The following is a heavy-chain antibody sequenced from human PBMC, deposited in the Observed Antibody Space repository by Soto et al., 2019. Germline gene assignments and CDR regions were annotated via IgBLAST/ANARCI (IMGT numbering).Heavy chain of an antibody. V-gene: IGHV3-48*02. CDR2: ISSSSSTI. J-gene: IGHJ4*02. Sequence: EVQLWESGGGLVQPGGSLRLSCAASGFTFSSYSMNWVRQAPGKGLEWVSYISSSSSTIYYADSVKGRFTISRDNAKNSLYLQMNSLRDEDTAVYYCARDDYTYYYGSGSSTPFDYWGQGTLVTVSS. CDR3: ARDDYTYYYGSGSSTPFDY. CDR1: GFTFSSYS. D-gene: IGHD3-10*01.